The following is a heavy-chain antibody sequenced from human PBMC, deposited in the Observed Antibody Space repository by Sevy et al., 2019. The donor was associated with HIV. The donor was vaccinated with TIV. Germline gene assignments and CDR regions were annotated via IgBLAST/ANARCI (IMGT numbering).Heavy chain of an antibody. J-gene: IGHJ4*02. CDR2: IYPGDSDT. D-gene: IGHD1-1*01. CDR3: ARHEQLFDYFDY. V-gene: IGHV5-51*01. CDR1: GYSFTSYW. Sequence: GESLKISCKGSGYSFTSYWIGWVRQMPGRGLEWMGIIYPGDSDTRHSQSFQGQVTISADKSISTAYLQWSSLKTSDTAMYYCARHEQLFDYFDYWGQGTMVTVSS.